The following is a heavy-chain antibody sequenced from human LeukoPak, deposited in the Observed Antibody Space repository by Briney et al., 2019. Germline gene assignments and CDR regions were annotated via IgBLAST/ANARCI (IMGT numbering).Heavy chain of an antibody. CDR1: GGSFSGYY. CDR3: ARWPGITGTTSRRYGMAV. V-gene: IGHV4-34*01. J-gene: IGHJ6*02. CDR2: INHSGST. Sequence: SETLSLTCAVYGGSFSGYYWSWIRQPPGKGLEWSGEINHSGSTNYNPSLKSRVTISVNTSKNQFSLKLSSVTAADTAVYYCARWPGITGTTSRRYGMAVWGQGTTVTVSS. D-gene: IGHD1-7*01.